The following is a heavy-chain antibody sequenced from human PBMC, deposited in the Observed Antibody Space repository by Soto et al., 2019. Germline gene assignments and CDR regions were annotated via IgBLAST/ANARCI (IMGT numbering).Heavy chain of an antibody. V-gene: IGHV3-7*05. J-gene: IGHJ6*02. CDR1: GFTFSSYW. CDR2: IKQDGSEK. Sequence: GGSLRLSCAASGFTFSSYWMSWVRQAPGKGLEWVANIKQDGSEKYYVDSVKGRFTISRDNAKNSLYLQMNSLRAEDTAVYYCARVHEPSTLTIFGVADYYYYGMDVWGQGTTVTVSS. D-gene: IGHD3-3*01. CDR3: ARVHEPSTLTIFGVADYYYYGMDV.